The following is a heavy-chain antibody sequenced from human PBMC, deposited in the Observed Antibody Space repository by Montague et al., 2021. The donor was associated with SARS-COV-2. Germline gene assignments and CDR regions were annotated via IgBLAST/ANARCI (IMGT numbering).Heavy chain of an antibody. CDR3: ARVRALVLLFFVWLYYFDY. CDR1: GGSFSGYD. D-gene: IGHD3-9*01. Sequence: SETLSLTCAVYGGSFSGYDWSWIRQPPGKGLEWIGEINHSGSTNYNPSLKSRVTISVDTSKNQFSLKLSSVTAADTAVYYCARVRALVLLFFVWLYYFDYWGQGTLVTVSS. J-gene: IGHJ4*02. V-gene: IGHV4-34*01. CDR2: INHSGST.